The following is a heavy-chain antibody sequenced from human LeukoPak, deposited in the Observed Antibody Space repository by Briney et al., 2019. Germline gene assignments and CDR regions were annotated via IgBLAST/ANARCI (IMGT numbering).Heavy chain of an antibody. CDR3: ARDLHGGKTFDY. Sequence: GGSLRLSFAASGFTFSSYSMNWVRQAPGKGLEWVSSISSSSSYIYYADSVKGRFTISRDNAKNSLYLQMNSLRAEDTAVYYCARDLHGGKTFDYWGQGTLVTVSS. CDR1: GFTFSSYS. J-gene: IGHJ4*02. D-gene: IGHD4-23*01. V-gene: IGHV3-21*01. CDR2: ISSSSSYI.